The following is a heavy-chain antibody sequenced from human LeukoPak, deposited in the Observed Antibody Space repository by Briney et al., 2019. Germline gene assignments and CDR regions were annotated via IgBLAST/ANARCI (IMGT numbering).Heavy chain of an antibody. CDR2: IIPIFGTA. CDR3: ARDCAGHCGYSSGWSDY. D-gene: IGHD6-19*01. CDR1: GGTFSSYA. Sequence: SVKVSCKASGGTFSSYAISWVRQAPGQGLEWMGGIIPIFGTANYAQKFQGRVTITADESTSTAYMELSSLRSEDTAVYYCARDCAGHCGYSSGWSDYWGQGTLVIVSS. V-gene: IGHV1-69*13. J-gene: IGHJ4*02.